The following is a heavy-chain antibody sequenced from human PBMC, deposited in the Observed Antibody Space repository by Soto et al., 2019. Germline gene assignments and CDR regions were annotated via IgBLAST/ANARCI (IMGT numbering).Heavy chain of an antibody. CDR1: GGTFSSYA. CDR3: ASAYCSGGSCYPWYAFDI. CDR2: IIPIFGTA. V-gene: IGHV1-69*13. J-gene: IGHJ3*02. Sequence: ASVKVSCKASGGTFSSYAISWVRQAPGQGLEWMGGIIPIFGTANYAQKFQGRVTITADESTSTAYMELSSLRSEDTAVYYCASAYCSGGSCYPWYAFDIWGQGTMVTVSS. D-gene: IGHD2-15*01.